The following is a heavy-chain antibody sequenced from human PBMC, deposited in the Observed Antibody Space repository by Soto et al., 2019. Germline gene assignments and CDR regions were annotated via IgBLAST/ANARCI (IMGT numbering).Heavy chain of an antibody. CDR3: TTGPILRYFDSSSEYYFDY. Sequence: VGSLRLSGAASGFTFSNAWMSWVGQAPGKGLEWVGRIKSKTDGGTTDYAAPVKGRFTISRDDSKNTLYLQMNSLKTEDTAVYYCTTGPILRYFDSSSEYYFDYWGQGTLVTVSS. J-gene: IGHJ4*02. D-gene: IGHD3-9*01. CDR1: GFTFSNAW. CDR2: IKSKTDGGTT. V-gene: IGHV3-15*01.